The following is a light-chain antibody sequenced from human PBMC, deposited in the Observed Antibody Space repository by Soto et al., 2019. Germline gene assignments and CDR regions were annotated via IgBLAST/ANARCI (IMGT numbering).Light chain of an antibody. V-gene: IGKV3-20*01. Sequence: EIVMTQSPATLSVSPGERATLSCRASQSVSSTQLVWYQQKPGQAPSLLIFGASSRATGIPDRFSGSGSGTDFTLTISGLETEDFAVYYCQQYGSSPGTFGQGTKVDIK. CDR3: QQYGSSPGT. CDR1: QSVSSTQ. J-gene: IGKJ1*01. CDR2: GAS.